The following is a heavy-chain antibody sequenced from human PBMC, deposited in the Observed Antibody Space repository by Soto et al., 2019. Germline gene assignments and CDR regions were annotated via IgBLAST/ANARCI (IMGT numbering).Heavy chain of an antibody. CDR3: ARQYYDILTGYIGAFDI. J-gene: IGHJ3*02. D-gene: IGHD3-9*01. V-gene: IGHV1-69*02. CDR2: IIPILGIA. Sequence: QVPLVQSGAEVKKPGSSVKVSCKASGGTFSSYTISWVRQAPGQGLEWMGRIIPILGIANYAQKFQGRVTITADKSTSTAYMELSSLRSEDTAVYYCARQYYDILTGYIGAFDIWGQGTMVTVSS. CDR1: GGTFSSYT.